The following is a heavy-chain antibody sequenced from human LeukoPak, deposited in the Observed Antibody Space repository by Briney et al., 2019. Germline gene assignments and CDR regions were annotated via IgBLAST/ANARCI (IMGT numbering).Heavy chain of an antibody. Sequence: GGSLRLSCAASGFTFSSCGMHWVRQAPGKGLEWVAYIRYDGSHKYYADSVKGRFTISRDNSKNTMFLQVNSLRAEDTAVYYCAKTASTSWGYFDYWGQGTLVTVSS. CDR1: GFTFSSCG. D-gene: IGHD2-2*01. J-gene: IGHJ4*02. CDR3: AKTASTSWGYFDY. CDR2: IRYDGSHK. V-gene: IGHV3-30*02.